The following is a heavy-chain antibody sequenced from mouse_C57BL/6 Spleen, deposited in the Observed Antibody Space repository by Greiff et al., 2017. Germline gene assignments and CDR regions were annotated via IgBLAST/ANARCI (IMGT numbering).Heavy chain of an antibody. Sequence: EVQLVESGGDLVKPGGSLKLSCAASGFTFSSYGMSWVRQTPDKRLEWVATISSGGSYTYYPDSVKGRFTISRDNAKNTLYLQMSSLKSEDTAMYYCARLGDYDGTWFAYWGQGTLVTVSA. CDR3: ARLGDYDGTWFAY. D-gene: IGHD2-4*01. J-gene: IGHJ3*01. CDR2: ISSGGSYT. CDR1: GFTFSSYG. V-gene: IGHV5-6*01.